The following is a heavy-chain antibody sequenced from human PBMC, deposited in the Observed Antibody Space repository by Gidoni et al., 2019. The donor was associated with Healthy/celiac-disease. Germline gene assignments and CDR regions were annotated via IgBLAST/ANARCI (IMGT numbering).Heavy chain of an antibody. D-gene: IGHD3-10*01. Sequence: QVQLQQWGAGPLMSWQTPSLTCAVYGGSFSGYYWSWIRQPPGKGLEWTGEINHSGSTNYNPSLKSRVTISVDTPKSQFSLKLSAVTAADAAVYYCATSGSLHDYWGQGTLVTVSS. CDR3: ATSGSLHDY. V-gene: IGHV4-34*01. CDR2: INHSGST. CDR1: GGSFSGYY. J-gene: IGHJ4*02.